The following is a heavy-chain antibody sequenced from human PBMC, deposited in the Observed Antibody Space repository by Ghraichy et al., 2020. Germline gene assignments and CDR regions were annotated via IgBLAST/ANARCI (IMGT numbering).Heavy chain of an antibody. CDR1: GFTFNNAW. J-gene: IGHJ4*02. D-gene: IGHD3-9*01. CDR2: IKSKADGGTT. CDR3: GRLGAFDY. V-gene: IGHV3-15*01. Sequence: GESLNIYCTASGFTFNNAWVTWVRQAPGKGLEWIGRIKSKADGGTTDYGAPVKGRFTISRDDSKNTVYLQMNSLRTEDTAVYYCGRLGAFDYWGQGTLVTVSA.